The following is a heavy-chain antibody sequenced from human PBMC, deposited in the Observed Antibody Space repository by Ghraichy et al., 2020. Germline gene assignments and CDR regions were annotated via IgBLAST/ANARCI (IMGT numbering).Heavy chain of an antibody. Sequence: ESLNISCAVSGGSFSGYYWAWIRQSPGKGLEWIGEINYSGTSNYNPSLKNRVSMSVDASKSHFSLNLKSLTAAETAVYYCARGREDDDWGGYAPPAAFDFWGQGNLVTVS. V-gene: IGHV4-34*01. CDR2: INYSGTS. D-gene: IGHD3-3*01. CDR1: GGSFSGYY. J-gene: IGHJ4*02. CDR3: ARGREDDDWGGYAPPAAFDF.